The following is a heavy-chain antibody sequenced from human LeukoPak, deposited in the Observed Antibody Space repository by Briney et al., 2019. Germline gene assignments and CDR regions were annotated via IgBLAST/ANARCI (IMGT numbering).Heavy chain of an antibody. CDR1: GFTFSTYA. J-gene: IGHJ4*02. V-gene: IGHV3-23*01. CDR2: ISDNAVNT. D-gene: IGHD6-13*01. Sequence: GGSLRLSCAASGFTFSTYAMSWIRQAPGKGLEWVSTISDNAVNTFYAEAVKGRFSISRDNSKNTLFLQMNSLKVDDTAVYYCTRGSSPIWQQTSAWGQGILVTVSS. CDR3: TRGSSPIWQQTSA.